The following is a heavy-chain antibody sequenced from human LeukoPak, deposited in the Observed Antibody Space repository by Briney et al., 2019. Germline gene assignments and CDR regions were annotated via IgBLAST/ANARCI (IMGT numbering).Heavy chain of an antibody. D-gene: IGHD5-18*01. CDR1: GFTFSSYW. J-gene: IGHJ4*02. V-gene: IGHV3-74*01. CDR2: INSDGSST. CDR3: ARDDRYSAFDY. Sequence: PGGSLRLPCAASGFTFSSYWMHWVRQAPGKGLVWVSRINSDGSSTSYADSVKGRFTISRDNAKNTLYLQMNSLRAEDTAVYYCARDDRYSAFDYWGQGTLVTVSS.